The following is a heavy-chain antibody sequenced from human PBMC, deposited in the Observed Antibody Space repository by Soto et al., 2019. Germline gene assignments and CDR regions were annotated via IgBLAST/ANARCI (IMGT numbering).Heavy chain of an antibody. CDR1: GDSVINGGYF. J-gene: IGHJ4*02. Sequence: PSETLALTCTVSGDSVINGGYFWSWMRQPPAKGLEWIGYIHNIGTTNYSPSLTGRATISVDASKNQFSLRLSSVTAADKAVYYFSRTDSSGRWAEWFWGQGTLVIVSS. CDR3: SRTDSSGRWAEWF. D-gene: IGHD3-22*01. CDR2: IHNIGTT. V-gene: IGHV4-61*08.